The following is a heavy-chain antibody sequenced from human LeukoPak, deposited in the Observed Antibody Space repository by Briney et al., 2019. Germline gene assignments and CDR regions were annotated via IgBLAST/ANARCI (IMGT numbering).Heavy chain of an antibody. V-gene: IGHV4-61*05. CDR2: IYYSGST. CDR3: ARATPWDSSSWSYYYFDY. J-gene: IGHJ4*02. Sequence: SETLSLTCTVSGGSISSSSYYWGWIRQPPGKGLEWIGYIYYSGSTNYNPSLKSRVTISVDTSKNQFSLKLSSVTAADTAVYYCARATPWDSSSWSYYYFDYWGQGTLVTVSS. D-gene: IGHD6-13*01. CDR1: GGSISSSSYY.